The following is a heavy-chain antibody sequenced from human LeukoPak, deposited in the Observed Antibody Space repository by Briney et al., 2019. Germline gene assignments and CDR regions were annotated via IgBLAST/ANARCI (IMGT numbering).Heavy chain of an antibody. D-gene: IGHD3-22*01. CDR3: ARDRSDYDEAFDI. V-gene: IGHV3-21*01. Sequence: GGSLRLSCTVSGFTFGDYALNWVRQAPGKGLEWVSSISSSSSYIYYADSVKGRFTISRDNAKNSLYLQMNSLRAEDTAVYYCARDRSDYDEAFDIWGQGTMVTVSS. CDR2: ISSSSSYI. J-gene: IGHJ3*02. CDR1: GFTFGDYA.